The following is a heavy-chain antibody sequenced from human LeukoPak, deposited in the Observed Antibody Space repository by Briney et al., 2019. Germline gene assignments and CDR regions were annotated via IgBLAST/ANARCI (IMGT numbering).Heavy chain of an antibody. V-gene: IGHV1-2*02. D-gene: IGHD5-24*01. CDR3: ARGRNIEMTTMSGGGDY. J-gene: IGHJ4*02. CDR2: LNPNSGDT. CDR1: GYTFTDYY. Sequence: ASVKVSCKASGYTFTDYYMHWVRQAPGQGLEWMGWLNPNSGDTNYAQKFQGRVSMTRDTSISTAYMELSDLRSDDTAVYYCARGRNIEMTTMSGGGDYWGQGTLVTVSS.